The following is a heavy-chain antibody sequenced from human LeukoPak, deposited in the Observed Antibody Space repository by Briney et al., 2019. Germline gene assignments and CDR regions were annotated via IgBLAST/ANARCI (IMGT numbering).Heavy chain of an antibody. Sequence: PGGSLRLSCVASGFTFSGYARTWVRQTPGKGLEWVSSISGSGGSTYYADSVRGRFTISRDNSKNTLYVQMNSLRAEDTAVYYCAEGSRATAPYYYYYMDVWGKGTTVTVSS. CDR2: ISGSGGST. J-gene: IGHJ6*03. D-gene: IGHD5-12*01. CDR3: AEGSRATAPYYYYYMDV. V-gene: IGHV3-23*01. CDR1: GFTFSGYA.